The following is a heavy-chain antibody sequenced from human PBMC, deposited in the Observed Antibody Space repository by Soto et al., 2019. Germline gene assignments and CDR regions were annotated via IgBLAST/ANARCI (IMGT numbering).Heavy chain of an antibody. J-gene: IGHJ4*02. CDR3: VRGYNSFDC. V-gene: IGHV3-72*01. D-gene: IGHD1-1*01. Sequence: EVQLVESGGGLVQPGGSLRLSCAASGFTLSDHYMDWVRQAPGQGLEWVGRSTNKASGYITDYAASVKGRFTISRDESKNSLYPQMNSLKTEDTAVYYCVRGYNSFDCWGQGTLVTVSS. CDR1: GFTLSDHY. CDR2: STNKASGYIT.